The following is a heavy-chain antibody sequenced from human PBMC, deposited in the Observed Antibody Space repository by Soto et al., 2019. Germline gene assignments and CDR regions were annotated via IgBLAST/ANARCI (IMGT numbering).Heavy chain of an antibody. V-gene: IGHV1-18*01. CDR1: GYDFTTYG. Sequence: QVHLVQSGAEVKKPGASVKVSCKGSGYDFTTYGITWVRQAPGQGLEWMAWISAHNGNTDYAQKLQGRATVTRDTCTSTADMELRSLRSDGTAVYYCARGRDWDYWGQGARGTVSS. J-gene: IGHJ4*02. D-gene: IGHD3-10*01. CDR3: ARGRDWDY. CDR2: ISAHNGNT.